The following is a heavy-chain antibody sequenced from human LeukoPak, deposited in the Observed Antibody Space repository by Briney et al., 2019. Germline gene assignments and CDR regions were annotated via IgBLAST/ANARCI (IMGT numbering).Heavy chain of an antibody. V-gene: IGHV4-59*01. Sequence: NPSETLSLTCTVSGGSISSYYWSWIRQPPVKGLEWIGYIYYSGSTNYNPSLKSRVTISVDTSKNQFSLNLSSVTAADTAVYYCARETYYYDSSGYYQYYFDYWGQGTLVTVSS. D-gene: IGHD3-22*01. J-gene: IGHJ4*02. CDR3: ARETYYYDSSGYYQYYFDY. CDR1: GGSISSYY. CDR2: IYYSGST.